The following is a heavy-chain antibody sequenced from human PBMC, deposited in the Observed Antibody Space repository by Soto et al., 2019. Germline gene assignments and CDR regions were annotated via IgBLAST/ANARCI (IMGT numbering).Heavy chain of an antibody. CDR2: IDYSGST. CDR1: GGSISSGGYY. V-gene: IGHV4-31*03. Sequence: QVQLQESGPGLVKPSQTLSLTCTVSGGSISSGGYYWSWIRQHPGKGLEWIGYIDYSGSTYYNPALKRRVTISVDTSKNQFSLKLGSVTAADTAVYYCARTSYDSSGTAADPWGQGTLVTVSS. J-gene: IGHJ5*02. CDR3: ARTSYDSSGTAADP. D-gene: IGHD3-22*01.